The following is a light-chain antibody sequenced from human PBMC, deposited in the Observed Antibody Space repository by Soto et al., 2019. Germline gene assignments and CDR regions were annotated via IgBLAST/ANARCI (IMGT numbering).Light chain of an antibody. CDR2: AAS. V-gene: IGKV1-39*01. CDR3: QQSYSTPLT. J-gene: IGKJ4*01. CDR1: QSISSY. Sequence: DIQMTQSPSSLSASVGDRVTITCRASQSISSYLNWYQQKPGKAPKLLIYAASSLQSGVPSRFSGSVSWTDFTLTISSLQPEDFATYYCQQSYSTPLTVGGGTKVDSK.